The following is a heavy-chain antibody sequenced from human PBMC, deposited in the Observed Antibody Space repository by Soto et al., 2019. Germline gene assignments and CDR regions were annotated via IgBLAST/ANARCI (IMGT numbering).Heavy chain of an antibody. CDR2: ISGSGGST. Sequence: EVQLLESGGGLVQPGGSLRLSCAASGFTFSSYAMSWVRQAPGKGLEWVSAISGSGGSTYYADSVKGRFTISRDNSKNTLYLQRNSLRAEDTAVYYCATGGDLGYCSGGSCYYHDYWGQGTLVTVSS. CDR3: ATGGDLGYCSGGSCYYHDY. CDR1: GFTFSSYA. J-gene: IGHJ4*02. V-gene: IGHV3-23*01. D-gene: IGHD2-15*01.